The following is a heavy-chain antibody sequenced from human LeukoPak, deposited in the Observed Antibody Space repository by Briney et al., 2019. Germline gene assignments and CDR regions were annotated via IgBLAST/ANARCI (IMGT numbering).Heavy chain of an antibody. CDR3: AAPIFGVVTPETTIDY. CDR2: ISSSSSYI. J-gene: IGHJ4*02. D-gene: IGHD3-3*01. Sequence: GGSLRLSCAASGFTFSSYAMHWVRQAPGKGLEWVSSISSSSSYIYYADSVKGRFTISRDNAKNSLYLQMNSLRAEDTAVYYCAAPIFGVVTPETTIDYWGQGTLVTVSS. CDR1: GFTFSSYA. V-gene: IGHV3-21*01.